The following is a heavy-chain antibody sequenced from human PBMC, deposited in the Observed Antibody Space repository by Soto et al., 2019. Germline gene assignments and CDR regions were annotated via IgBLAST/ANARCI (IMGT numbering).Heavy chain of an antibody. D-gene: IGHD3-3*01. J-gene: IGHJ4*02. Sequence: GASVKVSCKASGYTFTVYDMHWVLQAPGQGLEWMGWINPRSGGTMYPQKFQGRVTMTWDTPIRTAYMALTRLRSDDTAVYYCARDLGKGGWSAGFSYWGQGTRVTVSS. CDR1: GYTFTVYD. CDR3: ARDLGKGGWSAGFSY. CDR2: INPRSGGT. V-gene: IGHV1-2*02.